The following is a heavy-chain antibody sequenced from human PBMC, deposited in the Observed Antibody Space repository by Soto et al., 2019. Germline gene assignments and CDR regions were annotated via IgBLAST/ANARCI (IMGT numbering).Heavy chain of an antibody. Sequence: GXSGKVSLKASVYTLPSYEINWVRPAAGQGLEWMGWMNPNSGNTGYAQKFQGRVTMTRNTSISTAYMELSSLRSEDTDVSYCARKGVRGDYYASSGYYSWFDHWGQGTLVTVSS. D-gene: IGHD3-22*01. CDR3: ARKGVRGDYYASSGYYSWFDH. CDR1: VYTLPSYE. CDR2: MNPNSGNT. V-gene: IGHV1-8*01. J-gene: IGHJ5*02.